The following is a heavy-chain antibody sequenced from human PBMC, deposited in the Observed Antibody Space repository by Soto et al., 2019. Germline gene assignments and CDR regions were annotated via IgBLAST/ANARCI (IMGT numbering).Heavy chain of an antibody. V-gene: IGHV3-30*18. Sequence: GGSLRLSCAASGFTFSSYGMHWVRQAPGKGLEWVAVISYDGSNKYYADSVKGRFTISRDNSKNTLYLQMNSLRAEDTAVYYCAKDEEITFGGVMRSLGYWGPGPPVTVSS. D-gene: IGHD3-16*01. CDR3: AKDEEITFGGVMRSLGY. CDR1: GFTFSSYG. J-gene: IGHJ4*02. CDR2: ISYDGSNK.